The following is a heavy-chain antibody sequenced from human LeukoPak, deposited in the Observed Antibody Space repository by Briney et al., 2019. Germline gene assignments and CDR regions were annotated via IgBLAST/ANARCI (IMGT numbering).Heavy chain of an antibody. CDR2: INWNGGST. CDR1: GFTFSNAW. J-gene: IGHJ5*02. Sequence: GGSLRLSCAASGFTFSNAWMSWVRQVPGKGLEWVSGINWNGGSTGNADSVKGRFTISRDDAKNSLYLQMNSLRAEDTAVYYCARGGGDYYDSKDWIDPWGQGTLVTVSS. V-gene: IGHV3-20*04. D-gene: IGHD3-22*01. CDR3: ARGGGDYYDSKDWIDP.